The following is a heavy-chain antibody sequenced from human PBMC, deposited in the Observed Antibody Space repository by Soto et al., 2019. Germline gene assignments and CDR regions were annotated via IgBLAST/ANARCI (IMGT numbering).Heavy chain of an antibody. Sequence: GSLRLSCVASGFTFSTYSMNWVRQAPGKGLEWVSTIGTRSDIYYAESVKGRFTISRDNAKNSLSLQMNSLRVEDTAVYYGASGETAWRLAYGLDLWGQGNAITVSS. CDR2: IGTRSDI. CDR1: GFTFSTYS. D-gene: IGHD2-21*02. CDR3: ASGETAWRLAYGLDL. V-gene: IGHV3-21*01. J-gene: IGHJ6*02.